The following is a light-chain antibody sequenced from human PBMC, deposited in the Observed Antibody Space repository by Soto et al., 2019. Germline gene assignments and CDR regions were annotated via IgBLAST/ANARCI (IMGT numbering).Light chain of an antibody. CDR1: QTISNF. CDR2: AAS. V-gene: IGKV1-39*01. Sequence: DIQMTQSPSFLSASAGDRVTISCRASQTISNFLHWYQQKPGKAPKLLIYAASKLESGVPSRFGGSGSGTDFTLTISSLQPEDFATYYCQQSYRNPRTFGLGTKVDIK. CDR3: QQSYRNPRT. J-gene: IGKJ1*01.